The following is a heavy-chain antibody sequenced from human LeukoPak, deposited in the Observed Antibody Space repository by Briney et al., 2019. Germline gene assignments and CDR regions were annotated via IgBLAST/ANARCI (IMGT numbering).Heavy chain of an antibody. Sequence: PGGSLRLSCAASGFTFGSYAMSWVRQAPGKGLEWVSSITSSGGSTFYADSVKGRFTISRDNSKDTLFLQMNSLRAEDTAVYYCANWKPYYFDYWGQGTLVTVSS. V-gene: IGHV3-23*01. J-gene: IGHJ4*02. CDR1: GFTFGSYA. CDR3: ANWKPYYFDY. CDR2: ITSSGGST. D-gene: IGHD1-1*01.